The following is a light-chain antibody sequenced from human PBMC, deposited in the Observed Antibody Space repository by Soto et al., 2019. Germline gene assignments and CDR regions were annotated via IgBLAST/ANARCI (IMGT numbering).Light chain of an antibody. CDR3: SSYTSSNTGV. CDR2: DVN. J-gene: IGLJ2*01. CDR1: SSDVGGYNY. Sequence: QSALTQPASVSGSPGQSITISCTGTSSDVGGYNYVSWYQQHPGKAPKLMIYDVNNRPSGVSNRFSGSKSGNTASLTISGRQAEDEAEYYCSSYTSSNTGVFGGGTKLTVL. V-gene: IGLV2-14*01.